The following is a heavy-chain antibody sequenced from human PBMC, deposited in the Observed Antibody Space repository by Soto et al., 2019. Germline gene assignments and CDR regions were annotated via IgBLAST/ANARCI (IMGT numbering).Heavy chain of an antibody. CDR2: IYYSGST. D-gene: IGHD2-15*01. CDR1: GGSISSSSYY. V-gene: IGHV4-39*01. J-gene: IGHJ4*02. CDR3: ARHGAATVDFDY. Sequence: PSETLALTCTVSGGSISSSSYYWGWIRQPPGKGLEWIGSIYYSGSTYYKPSLKSRVTISVDTSKNQFSLKLSSVTAADTAVYYCARHGAATVDFDYWGQGTLVTVSS.